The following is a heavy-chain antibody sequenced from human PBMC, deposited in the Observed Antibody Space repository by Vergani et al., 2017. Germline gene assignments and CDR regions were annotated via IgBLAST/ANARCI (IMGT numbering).Heavy chain of an antibody. CDR1: GFTFSSYG. D-gene: IGHD1-26*01. J-gene: IGHJ4*02. Sequence: QVQLVESGGGVVQPGRSLRLSCAASGFTFSSYGMHWVRQAPCKGLEWVAVIWYDGSNKYYADSVKGRFTISRDNSKNTLYLQMNSLRAEDTAVYYCARDLRGLVVDFDYWGQGTLVTVSS. CDR2: IWYDGSNK. V-gene: IGHV3-33*01. CDR3: ARDLRGLVVDFDY.